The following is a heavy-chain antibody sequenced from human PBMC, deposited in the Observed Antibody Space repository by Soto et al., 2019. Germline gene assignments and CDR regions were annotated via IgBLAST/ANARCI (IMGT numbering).Heavy chain of an antibody. CDR3: ARAEGTAIQYYYYYYGMDV. D-gene: IGHD5-18*01. V-gene: IGHV1-2*02. J-gene: IGHJ6*02. CDR2: INSDSGVT. Sequence: GASVKVSCKASGYTFTGYYIHWVRQAPGQGLEWMGWINSDSGVTKYPQKFQGRVTMTRDIPISTAYMDLGRLTSDDTAVYYCARAEGTAIQYYYYYYGMDVWGQGTTVTVSS. CDR1: GYTFTGYY.